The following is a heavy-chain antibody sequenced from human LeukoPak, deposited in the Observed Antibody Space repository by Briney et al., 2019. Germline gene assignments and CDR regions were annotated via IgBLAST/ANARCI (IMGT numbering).Heavy chain of an antibody. J-gene: IGHJ4*02. CDR1: GFTFTSYA. CDR2: LTGDGNT. Sequence: GESLRLSCAASGFTFTSYAMSWVRQAPGKGLEWVSVLTGDGNTYYADSVKGRFTNSRDDSKNTLYLQMNSLRAEDTAVYYCAEPEGGYYDIRPDWGQGTLVTVSS. D-gene: IGHD3-22*01. V-gene: IGHV3-23*01. CDR3: AEPEGGYYDIRPD.